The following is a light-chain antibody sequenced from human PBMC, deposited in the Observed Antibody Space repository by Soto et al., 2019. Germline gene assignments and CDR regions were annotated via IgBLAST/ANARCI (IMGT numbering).Light chain of an antibody. CDR3: QQRSNWPPWT. CDR1: QSVSSY. Sequence: EIVLTQSPATLSLSPGERATLSCRASQSVSSYLAWYQQKPGQAPRLLIYDASNRATGIPARCSGSGSGTDVTLTISSLEPEDFAVYYCQQRSNWPPWTFGQGTKVEIK. CDR2: DAS. V-gene: IGKV3-11*01. J-gene: IGKJ1*01.